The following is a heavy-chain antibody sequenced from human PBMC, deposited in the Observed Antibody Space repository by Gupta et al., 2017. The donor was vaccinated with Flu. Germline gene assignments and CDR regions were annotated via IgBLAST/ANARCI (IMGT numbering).Heavy chain of an antibody. CDR2: IWYDGSNK. V-gene: IGHV3-33*01. Sequence: QVQLVESGGGVVQPGRSLRLSCAASGFTFSSYGMHWVRQAPGKGLEWVAVIWYDGSNKYYADSVKGRFTISRDNSKNTLYLQMNSLRAEDTAVYYCARDPCSGGSCYSDAFDIWGQGTMVTVSS. J-gene: IGHJ3*02. CDR3: ARDPCSGGSCYSDAFDI. D-gene: IGHD2-15*01. CDR1: GFTFSSYG.